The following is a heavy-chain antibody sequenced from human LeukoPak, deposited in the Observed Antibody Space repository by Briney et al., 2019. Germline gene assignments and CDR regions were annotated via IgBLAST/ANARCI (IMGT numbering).Heavy chain of an antibody. V-gene: IGHV3-23*01. CDR2: ISGSGSST. CDR3: AKDLPSGWLTKTIVFDY. Sequence: GGSLRLSCAASGFTFSSYAMNWVRQAPGKGLEWVSTISGSGSSTYYADSVKGRFTISRDNAKNSLFLQMNSLRAEDTALYYCAKDLPSGWLTKTIVFDYWGQGTLVTVSS. D-gene: IGHD6-19*01. CDR1: GFTFSSYA. J-gene: IGHJ4*02.